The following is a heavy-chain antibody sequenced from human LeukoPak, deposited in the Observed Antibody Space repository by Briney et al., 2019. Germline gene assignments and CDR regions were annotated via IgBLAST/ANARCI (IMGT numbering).Heavy chain of an antibody. D-gene: IGHD3-10*01. CDR2: ISSSSSTI. V-gene: IGHV3-48*04. Sequence: GGSLRLSCAASGFTFNTYAMNWVRQAPGKGLEWVSYISSSSSTIYYADSVKGRFTISRDNAKNSLYLQMNSLRAEDTAVYYCARDGYYGSGSAFDYWGQGTLVTVSS. CDR1: GFTFNTYA. CDR3: ARDGYYGSGSAFDY. J-gene: IGHJ4*02.